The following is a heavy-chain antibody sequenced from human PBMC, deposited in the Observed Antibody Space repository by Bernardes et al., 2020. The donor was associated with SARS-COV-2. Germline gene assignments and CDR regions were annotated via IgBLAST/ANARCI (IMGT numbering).Heavy chain of an antibody. CDR3: ARDQDDYYDSSGFDY. D-gene: IGHD3-22*01. V-gene: IGHV3-30-3*01. Sequence: GSLRLSCAASGFTFSSYAMHWVRQAPGKGLEWVAVISYDGSNKYYADSVKGRFTISRDNSKNTLYLQMNSLRAEDTAVYYCARDQDDYYDSSGFDYWGQGTLVTVSS. CDR2: ISYDGSNK. CDR1: GFTFSSYA. J-gene: IGHJ4*02.